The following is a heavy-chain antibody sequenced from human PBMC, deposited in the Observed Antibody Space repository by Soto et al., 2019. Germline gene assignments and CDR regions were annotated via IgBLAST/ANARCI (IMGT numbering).Heavy chain of an antibody. D-gene: IGHD2-15*01. Sequence: GESLKIPRKGYGYTFTDYWTGWVRQMPGKGLELIGLIYPVDSDTRYSPSFQGRVTISADKSISTAFLQLSSLRATDTAMYYCASHKAVIRGRLSSNWFGRWGQGTLVTVSS. CDR2: IYPVDSDT. CDR1: GYTFTDYW. J-gene: IGHJ5*02. CDR3: ASHKAVIRGRLSSNWFGR. V-gene: IGHV5-51*01.